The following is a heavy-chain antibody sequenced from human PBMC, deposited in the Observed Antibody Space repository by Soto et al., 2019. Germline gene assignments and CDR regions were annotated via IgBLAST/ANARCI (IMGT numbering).Heavy chain of an antibody. CDR2: INPKSGGT. CDR1: GYSFTDYH. CDR3: ARGDSTDCSNSVGSFFYNRDMDV. V-gene: IGHV1-2*04. Sequence: ASVKVSCKASGYSFTDYHIHWVRQAPGQGLEWLGRINPKSGGTSTAQKFQGWVTMTTDTSISTASMELTRLTSDDTAIYYCARGDSTDCSNSVGSFFYNRDMDVWGQGTTVTVSS. D-gene: IGHD2-8*01. J-gene: IGHJ6*02.